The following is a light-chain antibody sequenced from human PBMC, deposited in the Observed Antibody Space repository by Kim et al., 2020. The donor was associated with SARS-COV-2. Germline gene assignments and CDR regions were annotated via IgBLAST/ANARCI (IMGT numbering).Light chain of an antibody. CDR2: RDS. CDR3: QLWDTFTVL. CDR1: NIGNKD. V-gene: IGLV3-9*01. J-gene: IGLJ2*01. Sequence: SYELTQPPSVSVALGQTARITCGGDNIGNKDVHWYQQKPGQAPVLVIYRDSNRPSRIPERFSGSNSGNTATLTISRAQAADEADYYCQLWDTFTVLFGGGTQLTVL.